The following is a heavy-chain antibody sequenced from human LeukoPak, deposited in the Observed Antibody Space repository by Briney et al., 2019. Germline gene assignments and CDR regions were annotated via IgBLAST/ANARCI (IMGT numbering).Heavy chain of an antibody. V-gene: IGHV1-18*04. CDR2: ISAYNGNT. CDR1: GYTFTSYG. CDR3: ARLTAAAGYESPNFDY. J-gene: IGHJ4*02. Sequence: GASVKVSCKASGYTFTSYGISWVRQAPGQGLEWMGWISAYNGNTNYAQKLQGRVTMTTDTSTSTAYMELGSLRSDDTAVYYCARLTAAAGYESPNFDYWGQGTLVTVSS. D-gene: IGHD6-13*01.